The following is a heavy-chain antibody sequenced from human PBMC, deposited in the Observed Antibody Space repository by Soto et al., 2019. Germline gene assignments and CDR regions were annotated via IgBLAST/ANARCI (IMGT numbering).Heavy chain of an antibody. CDR1: GFTFGNYA. CDR3: AKNRHWNYGAPREFDA. J-gene: IGHJ4*02. CDR2: ISNSGGST. V-gene: IGHV3-23*01. Sequence: EVQLLESGGGLVQPGGSLRLSCAASGFTFGNYAMNWVRQAPGKGLQWVSGISNSGGSTYYADSVKGRFTISRDNSNNTLYLQLNSVRAEDTALYYCAKNRHWNYGAPREFDAGGQGTLVTVSS. D-gene: IGHD1-7*01.